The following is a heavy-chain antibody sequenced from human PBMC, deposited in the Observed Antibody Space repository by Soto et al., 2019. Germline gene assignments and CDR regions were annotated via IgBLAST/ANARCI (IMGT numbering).Heavy chain of an antibody. V-gene: IGHV4-31*03. J-gene: IGHJ4*02. CDR1: GGSISSGGYY. CDR3: ARATFPPYSSSWYLDY. D-gene: IGHD6-13*01. CDR2: IYYSGST. Sequence: PSETLSLTCTVSGGSISSGGYYWSWIRQHPGKGLEWIGYIYYSGSTYYNPSLKSRVTISVDTSKNQFSLKLSSVTAADTAVYYCARATFPPYSSSWYLDYWSQGTLVTVSS.